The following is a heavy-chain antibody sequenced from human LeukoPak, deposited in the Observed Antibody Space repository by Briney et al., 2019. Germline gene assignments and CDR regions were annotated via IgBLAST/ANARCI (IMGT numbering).Heavy chain of an antibody. Sequence: GGPVTLLCAPWGLPHNSYEMHWLRQAPGKGLEWVSYISISGSTIYYADSVKSRFTISRDNAKNSLYLQMNSLRAEDTAVYYCARPHCSSASCYGYGMDVWAKGPRSPSP. CDR2: ISISGSTI. D-gene: IGHD2-2*01. J-gene: IGHJ6*02. V-gene: IGHV3-48*03. CDR3: ARPHCSSASCYGYGMDV. CDR1: GLPHNSYE.